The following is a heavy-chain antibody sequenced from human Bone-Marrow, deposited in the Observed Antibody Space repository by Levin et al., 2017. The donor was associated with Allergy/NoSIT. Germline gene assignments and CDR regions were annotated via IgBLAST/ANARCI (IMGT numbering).Heavy chain of an antibody. CDR3: AKGGIGEVGGRDN. Sequence: GGSLRLSCAASGFAFSSYAMTWVRQAPGKGLEWVSSLSSSGGSTFYADSVKGRFTISRDSSKNTLHLQMNSLRVEDTALYYCAKGGIGEVGGRDNWGQGTLVTVSS. CDR1: GFAFSSYA. V-gene: IGHV3-23*01. J-gene: IGHJ4*02. D-gene: IGHD2-2*01. CDR2: LSSSGGST.